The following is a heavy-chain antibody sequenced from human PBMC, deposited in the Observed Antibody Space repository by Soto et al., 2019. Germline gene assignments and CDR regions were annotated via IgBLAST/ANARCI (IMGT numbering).Heavy chain of an antibody. Sequence: LSLTCAVYGGSFSGYYWSWIRQPPGKGLEWIGEINHSGSTNYNPSLKSRVTISVDTSKNQFSLKLSSVTAADTAVYYCARLVRIFGVVTYNWFDPWGQGTLVTVSS. CDR3: ARLVRIFGVVTYNWFDP. D-gene: IGHD3-3*01. CDR1: GGSFSGYY. V-gene: IGHV4-34*01. CDR2: INHSGST. J-gene: IGHJ5*02.